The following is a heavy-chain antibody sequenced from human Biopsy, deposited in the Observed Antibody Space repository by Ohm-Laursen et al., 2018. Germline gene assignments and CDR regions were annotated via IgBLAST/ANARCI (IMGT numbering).Heavy chain of an antibody. CDR1: GASVKTSGYF. V-gene: IGHV4-31*03. J-gene: IGHJ2*01. CDR3: VREPKTGTAEAWYFDL. Sequence: TLSLTRRVSGASVKTSGYFWAWIRQRPGKGLEWIGYISYNERTHYNPSLTSRLAISFDTSNNRISLQLRSVSVADTAVYYCVREPKTGTAEAWYFDLWGRGSPVTVPS. CDR2: ISYNERT. D-gene: IGHD3-9*01.